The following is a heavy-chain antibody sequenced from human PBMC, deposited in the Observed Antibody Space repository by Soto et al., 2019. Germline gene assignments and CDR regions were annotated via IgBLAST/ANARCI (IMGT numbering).Heavy chain of an antibody. V-gene: IGHV1-69*01. Sequence: QVQRVQSVAEAQKPGSSVNGSCNASRGTFSSYAISWVRQAPGQGLEWMGGIIPIFGTANYAQKFQGRVTISADESTSTAYMELSSLRSEDTAVYYCARGTDYGGNSGFDYWGQGTEVTVSS. D-gene: IGHD4-17*01. CDR1: RGTFSSYA. CDR3: ARGTDYGGNSGFDY. CDR2: IIPIFGTA. J-gene: IGHJ4*02.